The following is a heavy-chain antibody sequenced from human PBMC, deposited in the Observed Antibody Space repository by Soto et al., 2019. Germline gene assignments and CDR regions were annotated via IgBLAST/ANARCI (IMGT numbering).Heavy chain of an antibody. V-gene: IGHV1-69*13. CDR1: GYTFTSYA. CDR3: ARGNHRWLQLWYFDL. J-gene: IGHJ2*01. CDR2: IIPIFGTA. D-gene: IGHD5-12*01. Sequence: GASVKVSCKASGYTFTSYAMHWVRQAPGQGLEWMGGIIPIFGTANYAQKFQGRVTITADESTSTAYMELSSLRSEDTAVYYCARGNHRWLQLWYFDLWGRGTLVTVSS.